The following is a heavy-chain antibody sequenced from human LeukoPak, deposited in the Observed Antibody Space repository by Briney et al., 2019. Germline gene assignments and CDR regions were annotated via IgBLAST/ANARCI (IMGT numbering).Heavy chain of an antibody. CDR2: ISSSSSYI. J-gene: IGHJ4*02. V-gene: IGHV3-21*01. D-gene: IGHD3-22*01. Sequence: GSLRLSCAASGFTVSSNYMSWVRQAPGKGLEWVSSISSSSSYIYYADSVKGRFTISRDNAKNSLYLQMNSLRAEDTAVYYCARQASSGYWGQGTLVTVSS. CDR3: ARQASSGY. CDR1: GFTVSSNY.